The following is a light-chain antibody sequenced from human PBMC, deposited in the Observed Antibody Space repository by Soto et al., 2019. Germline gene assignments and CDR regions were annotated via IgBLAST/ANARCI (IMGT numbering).Light chain of an antibody. CDR1: SSDVGGYNY. V-gene: IGLV2-11*01. CDR2: DVS. J-gene: IGLJ1*01. CDR3: CSYAGSYPYV. Sequence: QSALTQPRSVSGSPGQSVTISCTGTSSDVGGYNYASWYQQHPGKAPKLMIYDVSKRPSGVPDRFSGSKSGNTASLTISGLQAEDDADYYCCSYAGSYPYVFGTGTKVTVL.